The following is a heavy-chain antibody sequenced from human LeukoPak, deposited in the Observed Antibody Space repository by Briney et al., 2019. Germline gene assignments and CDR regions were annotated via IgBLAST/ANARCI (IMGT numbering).Heavy chain of an antibody. V-gene: IGHV4-34*01. CDR1: GGSLSGYY. D-gene: IGHD1-14*01. Sequence: PSETLSLTCAVYGGSLSGYYWSWIRQPPGKGLEWIGEINHSGSTNYNPSLKSRVTIPVDTSKNQFSLKLSSVTAADTAVYYCASPHNAGAFDIWGQGTMVTVSS. CDR3: ASPHNAGAFDI. CDR2: INHSGST. J-gene: IGHJ3*02.